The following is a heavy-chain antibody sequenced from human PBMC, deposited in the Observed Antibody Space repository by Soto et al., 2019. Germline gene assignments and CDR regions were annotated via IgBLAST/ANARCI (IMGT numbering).Heavy chain of an antibody. J-gene: IGHJ4*02. Sequence: PGGSLRLSCAASGFTFSSYAMSWVRQAPGKGLEWVSVISYTGDSTYYADSVKGRFTISRDSSKNTLYLQMSSLRAEDTAVYYCASQWEVLGSGLDYWGQGTLVTVSS. CDR2: ISYTGDST. V-gene: IGHV3-23*01. D-gene: IGHD1-26*01. CDR1: GFTFSSYA. CDR3: ASQWEVLGSGLDY.